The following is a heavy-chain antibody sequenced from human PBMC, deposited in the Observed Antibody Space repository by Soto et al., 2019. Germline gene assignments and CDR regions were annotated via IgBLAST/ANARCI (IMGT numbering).Heavy chain of an antibody. CDR1: GYSFTSYW. Sequence: PGQSLKISCKPSGYSFTSYWIGWVRQMPGKGLEWMGIIYPGDSDTRYSPSFQGQVTISADKSISTAYLQWSSLKASDTAMYYCARRLHSSSWRADPWGQGTMVTDSS. CDR3: ARRLHSSSWRADP. D-gene: IGHD6-13*01. J-gene: IGHJ5*02. V-gene: IGHV5-51*01. CDR2: IYPGDSDT.